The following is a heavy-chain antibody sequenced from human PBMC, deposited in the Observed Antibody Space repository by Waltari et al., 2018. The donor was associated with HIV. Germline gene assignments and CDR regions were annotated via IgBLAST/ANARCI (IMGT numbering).Heavy chain of an antibody. D-gene: IGHD5-12*01. CDR3: AGRVYSGYDTDY. J-gene: IGHJ4*02. Sequence: QVQLQQWGAGLLKPSETLSLTCAVKGGFFSGYYWHWTRQPPGKGLEWIGEINHSGSTNYNPSLKSRVTISVDTSKNQFSLKLSSVTAANTAVYYCAGRVYSGYDTDYWGQGTLVTVSS. CDR2: INHSGST. V-gene: IGHV4-34*01. CDR1: GGFFSGYY.